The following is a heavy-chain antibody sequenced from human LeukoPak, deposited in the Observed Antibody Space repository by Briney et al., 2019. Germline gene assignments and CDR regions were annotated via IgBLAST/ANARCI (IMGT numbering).Heavy chain of an antibody. CDR1: GFTFSSYE. V-gene: IGHV3-48*03. Sequence: GGSLRLSCAASGFTFSSYEMNWVRQAPGKGLEWVSYISSSGSTIYYADSVKGRFTISRDNAKNSLYLQMNSLRAEDTAVYYCARITLEPGYCSSTSCYPTPYFDSWGQGTLVTVSS. CDR2: ISSSGSTI. CDR3: ARITLEPGYCSSTSCYPTPYFDS. J-gene: IGHJ4*02. D-gene: IGHD2-2*01.